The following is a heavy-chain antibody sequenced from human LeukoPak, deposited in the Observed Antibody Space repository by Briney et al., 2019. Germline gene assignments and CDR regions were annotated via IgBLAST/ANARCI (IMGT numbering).Heavy chain of an antibody. CDR3: ARGSIKTTIFGVVILDY. D-gene: IGHD3-3*01. V-gene: IGHV1-69*05. CDR2: IIPIFGTA. J-gene: IGHJ4*02. Sequence: GASVKVSCKASGGTFSSYAISWVRQAPGQGLEWMGGIIPIFGTANYAQKFQGRVTITTDESTSTAYMELSSLRSEDTAVYYCARGSIKTTIFGVVILDYWGQGTLVTVSS. CDR1: GGTFSSYA.